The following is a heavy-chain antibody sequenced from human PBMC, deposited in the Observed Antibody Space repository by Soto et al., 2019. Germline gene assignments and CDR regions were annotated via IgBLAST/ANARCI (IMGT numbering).Heavy chain of an antibody. CDR1: GYTFTSYY. Sequence: ASVKVSCKASGYTFTSYYMHWVRQATGQGLEWMGWMNPNSGNTGYAQKFQGRVTMTRNTSISTAYMELSSLRSEDTAVYYCARAYPRGAFDIWGQGTMVTVSS. CDR3: ARAYPRGAFDI. CDR2: MNPNSGNT. D-gene: IGHD3-10*01. V-gene: IGHV1-8*02. J-gene: IGHJ3*02.